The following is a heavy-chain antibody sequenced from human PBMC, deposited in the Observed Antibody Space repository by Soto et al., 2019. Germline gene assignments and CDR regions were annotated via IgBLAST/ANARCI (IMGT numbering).Heavy chain of an antibody. CDR2: IYYSGST. CDR3: ARVWGGAFDF. D-gene: IGHD3-10*01. V-gene: IGHV4-59*01. CDR1: GDSISSYY. Sequence: SETLSLTCAVSGDSISSYYCMWIRQPPGKGLEWIGYIYYSGSTNYNPSLKSRVTISVDTSKNQFSLKLSSVTAADTAVYYCARVWGGAFDFWGQGTMVTVSS. J-gene: IGHJ3*01.